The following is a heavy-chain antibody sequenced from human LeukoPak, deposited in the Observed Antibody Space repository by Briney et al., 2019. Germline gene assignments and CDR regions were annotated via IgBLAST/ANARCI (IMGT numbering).Heavy chain of an antibody. CDR1: GYTFTGYY. Sequence: ASVKISCKASGYTFTGYYMHWVRQAPGQGLEWMGWINPNSGGTNYAQKFQGRVTMTRDTSISTAYMELSRLRSDDTAVYYCARVGPAAYYFDYWGQGTLVTVSS. CDR2: INPNSGGT. CDR3: ARVGPAAYYFDY. D-gene: IGHD2-2*01. V-gene: IGHV1-2*02. J-gene: IGHJ4*02.